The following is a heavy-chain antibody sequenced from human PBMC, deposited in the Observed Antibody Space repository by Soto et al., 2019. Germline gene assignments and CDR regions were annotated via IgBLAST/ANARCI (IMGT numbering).Heavy chain of an antibody. J-gene: IGHJ6*02. CDR1: GGTFSSYA. CDR3: ARSQGSSTSLEIYYYYYYGMDV. D-gene: IGHD2-2*01. CDR2: IIPISGTA. Sequence: QVHLVQSGAEVKKPGSSVKVSCKASGGTFSSYAISWVRQAPGQGLEWMGGIIPISGTANYAQKFQGRVTITADESTSTAYMELSSLRSEDTAVYYCARSQGSSTSLEIYYYYYYGMDVGGQGTTVTVSS. V-gene: IGHV1-69*01.